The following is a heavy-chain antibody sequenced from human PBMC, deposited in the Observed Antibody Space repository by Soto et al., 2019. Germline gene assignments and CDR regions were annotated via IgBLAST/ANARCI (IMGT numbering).Heavy chain of an antibody. J-gene: IGHJ3*02. Sequence: PSETLSLTFTVSGGSISSYYWSWIRQPPGKGLEWMGYIYYSGSTNYNPSLKSRVTISVDTSQNQFSLKLSSVTAADTAVYYCARAPKYYYDSRGYYAAFDIWGQGTMVTVSS. V-gene: IGHV4-59*01. CDR1: GGSISSYY. CDR3: ARAPKYYYDSRGYYAAFDI. D-gene: IGHD3-22*01. CDR2: IYYSGST.